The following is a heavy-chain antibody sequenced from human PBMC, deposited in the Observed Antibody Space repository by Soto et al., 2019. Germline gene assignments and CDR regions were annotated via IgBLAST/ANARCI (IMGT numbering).Heavy chain of an antibody. CDR1: YSAISYSVVY. J-gene: IGHJ4*02. CDR3: ARLPSRHWVDY. D-gene: IGHD3-16*01. V-gene: IGHV4-39*01. Sequence: LCQTYTFSYSAISYSVVYRGRIRQPPGRGLEWIGSLYYNVGTYYNPSLKSRVTISADTSANQFSLMVNSVTAADTAIYYCARLPSRHWVDYWGQGTMVTGSS. CDR2: LYYNVGT.